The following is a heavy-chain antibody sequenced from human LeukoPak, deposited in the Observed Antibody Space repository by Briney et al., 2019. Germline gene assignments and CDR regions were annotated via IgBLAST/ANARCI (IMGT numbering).Heavy chain of an antibody. D-gene: IGHD1-26*01. CDR2: IRSKAYGGTT. CDR3: TRGSSGSYLSFI. CDR1: GFSFGDYA. V-gene: IGHV3-49*04. J-gene: IGHJ4*02. Sequence: GGSLRLSCTTSGFSFGDYALSWVRHAPGKGLEWVGFIRSKAYGGTTEYAASVKGRFTISGDDSKSIAYLQMNSLKSEDTAVYYCTRGSSGSYLSFIWGQGTLVTVSS.